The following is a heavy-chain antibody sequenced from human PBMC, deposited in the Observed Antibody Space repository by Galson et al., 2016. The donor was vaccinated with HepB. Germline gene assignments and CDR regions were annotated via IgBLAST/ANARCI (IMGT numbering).Heavy chain of an antibody. CDR2: IKNHVSNT. D-gene: IGHD3-22*01. J-gene: IGHJ5*02. Sequence: SLRLSCAASGFTFSNYWMHWVRQAPGKGLVWVSRIKNHVSNTMYADSVKGRFTISRDNAKNTLYLQLNSLRVEDTYVYYCAKDYYMMAWGQGILVTVSS. CDR1: GFTFSNYW. V-gene: IGHV3-74*03. CDR3: AKDYYMMA.